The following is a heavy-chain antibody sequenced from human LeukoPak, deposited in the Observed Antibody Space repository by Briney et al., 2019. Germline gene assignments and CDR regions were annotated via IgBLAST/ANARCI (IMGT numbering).Heavy chain of an antibody. J-gene: IGHJ4*02. CDR1: GFTFTIYW. V-gene: IGHV3-7*01. CDR2: IKQDGSEK. Sequence: GGSLRLSCAASGFTFTIYWMSWVRQAPGKGLEWVANIKQDGSEKYYVDSVKGRFTISRDNAKNSLYLQMNSLRAEDTAVYYCARDYYDSSGYYYFDYWGQGTLVTASS. D-gene: IGHD3-22*01. CDR3: ARDYYDSSGYYYFDY.